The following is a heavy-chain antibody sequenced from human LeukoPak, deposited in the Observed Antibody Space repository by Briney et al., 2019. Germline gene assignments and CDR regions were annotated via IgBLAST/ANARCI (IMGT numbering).Heavy chain of an antibody. CDR3: ARFRWCTSCFAFDI. J-gene: IGHJ3*02. D-gene: IGHD2-2*01. CDR2: IIPIFGTA. CDR1: GGTFSSYA. V-gene: IGHV1-69*01. Sequence: SVKVSCKASGGTFSSYAISWVRQAPGQGLEWTGGIIPIFGTANYAQKFQGRVTITADESTSTAYMELSSLRSEDTAVYYCARFRWCTSCFAFDIWGQGTMVTVSS.